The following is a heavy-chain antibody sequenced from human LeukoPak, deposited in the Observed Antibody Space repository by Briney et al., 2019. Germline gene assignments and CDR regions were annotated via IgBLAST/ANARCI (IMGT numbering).Heavy chain of an antibody. D-gene: IGHD3-10*01. CDR2: ISSSGSTI. J-gene: IGHJ4*02. CDR3: ARRHMVRGVDYFDY. Sequence: GGSLRLSCAASGFTFSSYEMNWVRQAPGKGLEWVSYISSSGSTIYYADSVKGRFTISRDNAKNSLYLQMNSLRAEDTAVYYCARRHMVRGVDYFDYWGQGTLVTVSS. CDR1: GFTFSSYE. V-gene: IGHV3-48*03.